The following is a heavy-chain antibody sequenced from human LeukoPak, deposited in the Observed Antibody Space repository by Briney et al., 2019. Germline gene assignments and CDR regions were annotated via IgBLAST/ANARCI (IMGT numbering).Heavy chain of an antibody. V-gene: IGHV4-61*08. CDR2: IYYSGST. J-gene: IGHJ6*02. CDR3: ARRDYYYYGMDV. Sequence: SETLSLTCTVSGGSISSGDSYWSWIRQPPGKGLEWIGYIYYSGSTNYNPSFKSRVTISVDTSKNQFSLKLSSVTAADTAVYYCARRDYYYYGMDVWGQGTTVTVSS. CDR1: GGSISSGDSY.